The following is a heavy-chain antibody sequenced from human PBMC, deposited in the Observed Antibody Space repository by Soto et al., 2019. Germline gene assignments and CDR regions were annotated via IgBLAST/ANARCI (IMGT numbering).Heavy chain of an antibody. Sequence: LRLSCAASGFTFRSYEMNGVRQAPGKGLEWVSYISSSGSTIYYADSVKGRFTISRDNAKNSLYLQMNSLRAEDTAVYYCARVSDSSGYYYDPSSYWGQGTLVTVSS. D-gene: IGHD3-22*01. CDR1: GFTFRSYE. CDR3: ARVSDSSGYYYDPSSY. CDR2: ISSSGSTI. J-gene: IGHJ4*02. V-gene: IGHV3-48*03.